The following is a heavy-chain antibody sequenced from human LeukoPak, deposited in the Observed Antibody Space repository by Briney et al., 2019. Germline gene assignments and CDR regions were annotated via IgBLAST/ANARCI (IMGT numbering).Heavy chain of an antibody. Sequence: PSETLSLTCAVYGASFNDYYWSWIRHSPTKGLDWIGEVNHSGSAKYNPSLKSRVTISADKSKNQFFLRLSPVAAADSGVYYCARERGSNNHDNWFDPWGQGTLVTVSS. CDR1: GASFNDYY. V-gene: IGHV4-34*01. CDR3: ARERGSNNHDNWFDP. CDR2: VNHSGSA. J-gene: IGHJ5*02.